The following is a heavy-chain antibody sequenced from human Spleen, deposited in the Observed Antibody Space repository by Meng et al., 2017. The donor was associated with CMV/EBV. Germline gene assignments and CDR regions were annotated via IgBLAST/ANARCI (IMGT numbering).Heavy chain of an antibody. CDR3: ARLVVGAGY. CDR1: GYTFTSYW. CDR2: IYPGDSDT. V-gene: IGHV5-51*01. Sequence: KVSCKGSGYTFTSYWIGWVRQMPGKGLEWMGIIYPGDSDTRYSPSFQGQVTISVDKSINTAYLQWSSLKPSDTATDYCARLVVGAGYWGHGTLVTVSS. J-gene: IGHJ4*01. D-gene: IGHD2-21*01.